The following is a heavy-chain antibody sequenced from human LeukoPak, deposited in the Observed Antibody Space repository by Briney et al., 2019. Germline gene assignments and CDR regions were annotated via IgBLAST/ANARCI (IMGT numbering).Heavy chain of an antibody. V-gene: IGHV4-34*01. CDR2: IDHFGNT. CDR3: ARGGRYFDRTGKRGFGY. CDR1: GGSFSGYY. Sequence: PSETLSLTCAVYGGSFSGYYWNWIRQSPVKGLEWIGEIDHFGNTNYNPSLKSRVTILGDTSKNQFSLRLNSVTAADTAVYYCARGGRYFDRTGKRGFGYWGQGTLVTVSS. D-gene: IGHD3-9*01. J-gene: IGHJ4*02.